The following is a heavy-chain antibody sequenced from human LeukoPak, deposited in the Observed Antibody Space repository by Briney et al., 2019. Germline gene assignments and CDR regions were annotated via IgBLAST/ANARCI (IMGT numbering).Heavy chain of an antibody. CDR3: ARGGWLQFPFDY. D-gene: IGHD5-24*01. V-gene: IGHV3-30-3*01. Sequence: PGRSLRLSCAASGFTFSSYAMHWVRQAPGKGLEWVAVISYDGSNKYYADSVKGRFTISRDNSKNTLYLQMNSLRAEDTAVYYCARGGWLQFPFDYWGQGTLVTVSS. J-gene: IGHJ4*02. CDR1: GFTFSSYA. CDR2: ISYDGSNK.